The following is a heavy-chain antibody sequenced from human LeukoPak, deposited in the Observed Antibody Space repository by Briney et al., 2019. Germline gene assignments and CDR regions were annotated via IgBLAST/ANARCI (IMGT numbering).Heavy chain of an antibody. V-gene: IGHV4-61*02. J-gene: IGHJ1*01. CDR3: ASLPIEQQLVHYLRLSEYFQH. D-gene: IGHD6-13*01. Sequence: NPSETLSLTCTVSGGSISSGSYYWSWIRQPAGKGLEWIGRIYTSGSTNYNPSLKSRVTTSVDTSKNQFSLKLSSVTAADTAVYYCASLPIEQQLVHYLRLSEYFQHWGQGTLVTVSS. CDR2: IYTSGST. CDR1: GGSISSGSYY.